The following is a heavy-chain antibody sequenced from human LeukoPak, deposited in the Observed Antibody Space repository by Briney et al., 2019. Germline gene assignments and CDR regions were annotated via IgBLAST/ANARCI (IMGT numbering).Heavy chain of an antibody. D-gene: IGHD6-13*01. CDR2: ISYDGSNK. Sequence: GGSLRLSCAASGFTFSSYAMHWVRQAPGKGLEWVAVISYDGSNKYYADSVKGRFTISRDNSKNTLYLQMNSLRAEDTAVYYCARVGGSLKFYFDYWGQGTLVNVSS. V-gene: IGHV3-30*04. J-gene: IGHJ4*02. CDR1: GFTFSSYA. CDR3: ARVGGSLKFYFDY.